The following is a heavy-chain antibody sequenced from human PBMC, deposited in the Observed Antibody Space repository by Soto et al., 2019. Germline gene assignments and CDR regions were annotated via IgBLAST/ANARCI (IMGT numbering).Heavy chain of an antibody. CDR2: IYYTGRT. Sequence: QVQLQESGPGLLKPSQTLSLTCTVSAGSISSDDYYWSWVRQPPGKGLEWIGYIYYTGRTNYNPSLESRLTISVDRSKNQFSLKLSSVTAADTAVYYCARGPFDYGDPSYYYYGMDVWGQGTTVTVSS. D-gene: IGHD4-17*01. J-gene: IGHJ6*02. CDR1: AGSISSDDYY. CDR3: ARGPFDYGDPSYYYYGMDV. V-gene: IGHV4-30-4*01.